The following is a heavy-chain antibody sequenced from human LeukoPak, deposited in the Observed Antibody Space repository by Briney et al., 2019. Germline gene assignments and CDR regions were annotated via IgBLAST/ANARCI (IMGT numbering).Heavy chain of an antibody. CDR2: INPQNGNT. V-gene: IGHV1-18*04. Sequence: GASVKVSCKASGYSFTTYVITWVRQAPRQGSEVLGGINPQNGNTNFAQRFQGRVTMTTDTSTNTAYMELRSLTSDDTAVYYCARACTTFITQWCFSDFWGQGTLVTVSS. CDR1: GYSFTTYV. D-gene: IGHD2/OR15-2a*01. J-gene: IGHJ4*02. CDR3: ARACTTFITQWCFSDF.